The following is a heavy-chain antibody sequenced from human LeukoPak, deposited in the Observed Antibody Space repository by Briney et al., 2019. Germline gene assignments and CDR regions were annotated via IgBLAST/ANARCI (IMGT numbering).Heavy chain of an antibody. D-gene: IGHD3-10*01. Sequence: GGSLRLSCAASGFIFSDYWMNWVRQAPGKGLEWVANINEDGSKEDYVDSVRGRFTISRDNTKNTLYLQMNSLRAEDTAVYYCATRASSMARTFWGQGTLVTVSS. CDR1: GFIFSDYW. CDR3: ATRASSMARTF. J-gene: IGHJ4*02. CDR2: INEDGSKE. V-gene: IGHV3-7*01.